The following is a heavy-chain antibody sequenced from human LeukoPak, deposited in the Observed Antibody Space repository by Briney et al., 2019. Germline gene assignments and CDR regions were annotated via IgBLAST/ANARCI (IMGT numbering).Heavy chain of an antibody. Sequence: GGSLRLSCAASGFTSSSYGMHWVRQAPGKGLEWVTFIHSDGSNKYYADSVKGRFTISRDNSKNTLYLQMSSLRAEDTAVYYCAKMVWVGESTNDYWGQGTLVTVSS. V-gene: IGHV3-30*02. J-gene: IGHJ4*02. CDR3: AKMVWVGESTNDY. CDR2: IHSDGSNK. CDR1: GFTSSSYG. D-gene: IGHD3-10*01.